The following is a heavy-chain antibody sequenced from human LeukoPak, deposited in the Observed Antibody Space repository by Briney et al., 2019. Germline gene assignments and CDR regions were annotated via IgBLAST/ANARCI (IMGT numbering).Heavy chain of an antibody. CDR2: IIPIFGTA. CDR3: ARGQGGPMVRGVPDY. CDR1: GYTFTSYA. D-gene: IGHD3-10*01. V-gene: IGHV1-69*13. J-gene: IGHJ4*02. Sequence: GASVKVSCKASGYTFTSYAMNWVRQAPGQGLEWMGGIIPIFGTANYAQKFQGRVTITADESTSTAYMELSSLRSEDTAVYYCARGQGGPMVRGVPDYWGQGTLVTVSS.